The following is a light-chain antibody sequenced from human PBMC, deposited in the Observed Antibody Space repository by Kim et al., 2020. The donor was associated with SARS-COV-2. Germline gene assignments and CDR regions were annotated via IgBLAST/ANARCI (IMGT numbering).Light chain of an antibody. CDR3: LQHNTYPSA. CDR2: GAS. CDR1: QDMRND. Sequence: AAVGDRVTITDRASQDMRNDLGWYQQNTGRAPKRLIYGASSLQSGVPSRFSGSGSGTEFTLTGSGLRPEDFATYFCLQHNTYPSAFGQGTRLEIK. V-gene: IGKV1-17*01. J-gene: IGKJ5*01.